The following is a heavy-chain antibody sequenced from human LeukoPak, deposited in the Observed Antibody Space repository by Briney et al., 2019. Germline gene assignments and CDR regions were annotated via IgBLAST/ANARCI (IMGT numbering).Heavy chain of an antibody. CDR2: ISWNSGSI. J-gene: IGHJ4*02. CDR1: GFTFDDYA. D-gene: IGHD6-13*01. V-gene: IGHV3-9*01. Sequence: GGSLRLSCAASGFTFDDYAMHWVRQAPGKGLEWVSGISWNSGSIGYADSVKGRFTISRDNAKNSLYLQMNSLRAEDTALYYCVKGPHTYPGIAAAGTGDWGQGTLVTVSS. CDR3: VKGPHTYPGIAAAGTGD.